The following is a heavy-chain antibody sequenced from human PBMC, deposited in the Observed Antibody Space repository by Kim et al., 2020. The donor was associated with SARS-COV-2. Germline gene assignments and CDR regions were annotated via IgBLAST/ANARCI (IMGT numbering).Heavy chain of an antibody. Sequence: YADSVKGRFTISRDNSKNTLYLQMNSLRAEDTAVYYCARKRAVAAYYFDYWGQGTLVTVSS. V-gene: IGHV3-30*01. CDR3: ARKRAVAAYYFDY. J-gene: IGHJ4*02. D-gene: IGHD6-19*01.